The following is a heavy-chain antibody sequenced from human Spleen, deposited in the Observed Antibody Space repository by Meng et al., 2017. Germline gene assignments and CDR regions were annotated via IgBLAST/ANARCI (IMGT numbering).Heavy chain of an antibody. J-gene: IGHJ1*01. V-gene: IGHV4-34*01. CDR3: ARGSGGSYFAYFQH. CDR1: GGSFSGYY. CDR2: INHSGST. D-gene: IGHD1-26*01. Sequence: VQLQQWGAGLLKPSETLSLTCAVYGGSFSGYYWSWIRQPPGKGLEWIGEINHSGSTNYNPSLKSRVTISVDTSKNQFSLKLSSVTAADTAVYYCARGSGGSYFAYFQHWGQGTLVTVSS.